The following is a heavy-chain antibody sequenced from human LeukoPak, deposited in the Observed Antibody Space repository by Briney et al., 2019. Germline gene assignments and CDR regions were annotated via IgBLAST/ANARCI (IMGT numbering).Heavy chain of an antibody. CDR1: GFTFSGSA. J-gene: IGHJ4*02. Sequence: GGSLRLSFAASGFTFSGSAMHWVRQASGKGLEWVGRIRSKANSYATAYAASVKGRFTISRDDSKNTAYLQMNSLKTEDTAVYYCTREGVGSTSSHFDYWGQGTLVTVSS. CDR3: TREGVGSTSSHFDY. D-gene: IGHD2-2*01. V-gene: IGHV3-73*01. CDR2: IRSKANSYAT.